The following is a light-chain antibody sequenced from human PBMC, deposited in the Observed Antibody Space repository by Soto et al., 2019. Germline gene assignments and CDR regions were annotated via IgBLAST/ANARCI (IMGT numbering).Light chain of an antibody. CDR3: CSYAGSTTFRVL. Sequence: QSVLTQPPSVSGAPGQRVTISCTGSSSNIGAGYDVHWYQQLPGTAPKLLIYGNSNRPSGVPDRFSGSKSGTSASLAITGLQAEDEADYYCCSYAGSTTFRVLFGGGTKLTVL. CDR1: SSNIGAGYD. J-gene: IGLJ2*01. V-gene: IGLV1-40*01. CDR2: GNS.